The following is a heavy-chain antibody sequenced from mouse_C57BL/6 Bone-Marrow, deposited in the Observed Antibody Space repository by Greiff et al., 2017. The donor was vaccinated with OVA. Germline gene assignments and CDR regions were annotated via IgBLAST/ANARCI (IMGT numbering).Heavy chain of an antibody. V-gene: IGHV1-64*01. CDR2: IHPNSGST. CDR3: ARYYYGNFAWFAY. CDR1: GYTFTSYW. Sequence: QVQLQQPGAELVKPGASVKLSCKASGYTFTSYWMHWVKQRPGQGLEWIGMIHPNSGSTNYNEKFKSKATLTVDKSSSTAYMQLSSLTSEDSAVYYCARYYYGNFAWFAYWGKGTLVTVSA. J-gene: IGHJ3*01. D-gene: IGHD2-1*01.